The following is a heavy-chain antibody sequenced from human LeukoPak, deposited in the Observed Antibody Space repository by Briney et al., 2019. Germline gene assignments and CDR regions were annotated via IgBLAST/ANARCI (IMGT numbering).Heavy chain of an antibody. CDR3: AREQWREWYFDY. V-gene: IGHV3-30*04. Sequence: GGSLRLSCAASGFTFSSYAMHWVRQAPGKGLEWVAVISYDGSNKYYADSVKGRFTISRDNSKNTPYLQMDSLRAEDTAVYYCAREQWREWYFDYWGQGTLVTVSS. J-gene: IGHJ4*02. CDR1: GFTFSSYA. D-gene: IGHD6-19*01. CDR2: ISYDGSNK.